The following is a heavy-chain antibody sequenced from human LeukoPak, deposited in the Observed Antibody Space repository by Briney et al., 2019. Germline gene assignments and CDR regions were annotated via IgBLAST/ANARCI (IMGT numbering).Heavy chain of an antibody. CDR1: GFIFNTHG. CDR2: ISYDGSDK. V-gene: IGHV3-30*03. CDR3: ARDRTYTWTFDY. J-gene: IGHJ4*02. Sequence: GSLRLSCAASGFIFNTHGMHWVRQAPGKGLEWVAVISYDGSDKYFADSVEGRFTISRDDSKSMMYLQMNSPRAEDTAVYYCARDRTYTWTFDYWGQGTLVTVSS. D-gene: IGHD1-1*01.